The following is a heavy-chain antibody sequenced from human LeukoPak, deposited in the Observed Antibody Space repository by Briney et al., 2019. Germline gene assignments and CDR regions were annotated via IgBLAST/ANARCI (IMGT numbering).Heavy chain of an antibody. V-gene: IGHV4-59*01. CDR1: GGSISSYY. CDR2: IYYGGST. Sequence: PSETLSLTCTVSGGSISSYYWSWIRQPPGKGLEWIGYIYYGGSTNYNPSLKSRVTISVDTSKNQFSLKLSSVTAADTAVYYCARDRVSSGWYYWYFDLWGRGTLVTVSS. CDR3: ARDRVSSGWYYWYFDL. D-gene: IGHD6-19*01. J-gene: IGHJ2*01.